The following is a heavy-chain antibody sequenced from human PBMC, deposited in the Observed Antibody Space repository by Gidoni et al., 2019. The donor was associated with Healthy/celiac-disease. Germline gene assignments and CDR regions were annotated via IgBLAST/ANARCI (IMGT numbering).Heavy chain of an antibody. CDR3: AKDGNSDIAVAGLYFQH. V-gene: IGHV3-23*01. Sequence: EVQLLESGGGLVQPGGSLRLSCAASGFTLSSYAMSWVRQAPGKGLEWVSAISGSGGSTYYADSVKGRFTISRDNSKNTLYLQMNSLRAEDTAVYYCAKDGNSDIAVAGLYFQHWGQGTLVTVSS. J-gene: IGHJ1*01. CDR2: ISGSGGST. CDR1: GFTLSSYA. D-gene: IGHD6-19*01.